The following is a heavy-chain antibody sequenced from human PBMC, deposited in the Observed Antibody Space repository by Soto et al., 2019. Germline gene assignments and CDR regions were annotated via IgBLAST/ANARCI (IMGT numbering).Heavy chain of an antibody. CDR2: VFFMGNT. D-gene: IGHD6-25*01. V-gene: IGHV4-39*01. J-gene: IGHJ4*02. CDR3: VRLTSRIAAAGHGGSNYLDT. CDR1: GGSVTSGSSY. Sequence: SETLSLTCSVSGGSVTSGSSYWGWVRQAPGKGLEWIGDVFFMGNTWYNADLKARLTISVDTSNDQFSLRLSSVTAADTAFYFCVRLTSRIAAAGHGGSNYLDTWGPGTLVTVSS.